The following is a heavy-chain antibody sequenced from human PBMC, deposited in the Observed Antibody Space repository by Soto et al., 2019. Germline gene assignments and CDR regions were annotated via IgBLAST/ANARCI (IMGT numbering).Heavy chain of an antibody. CDR1: GDYVSSASHF. J-gene: IGHJ5*02. V-gene: IGHV4-61*01. D-gene: IGHD4-17*01. CDR2: LSDSGST. CDR3: AVERRKNSYGAPWFDP. Sequence: VQLQESGPGLVQPSATLSLTRAVAGDYVSSASHFWSWVRQPPGKVLECIGYLSDSGSTNFNPSLKCRVTISRHPFKNEFSLRLTSVIAADTAMYSCAVERRKNSYGAPWFDPWGRGVLVTVSS.